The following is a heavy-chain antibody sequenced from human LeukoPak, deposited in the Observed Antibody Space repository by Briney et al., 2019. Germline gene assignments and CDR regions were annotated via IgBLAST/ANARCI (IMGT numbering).Heavy chain of an antibody. CDR2: IYYSGST. CDR1: GGSFSGYY. J-gene: IGHJ6*02. D-gene: IGHD2-15*01. CDR3: ARDLGYCSGGSCRNYYYYGMDV. V-gene: IGHV4-59*01. Sequence: SSETLSLTCAVYGGSFSGYYWGWIRQPPGKGLEWIGYIYYSGSTNYNPSLKSRVTISVDTSKNQFSLKLSSVTAADTAVYYCARDLGYCSGGSCRNYYYYGMDVWGQGTTVTVSS.